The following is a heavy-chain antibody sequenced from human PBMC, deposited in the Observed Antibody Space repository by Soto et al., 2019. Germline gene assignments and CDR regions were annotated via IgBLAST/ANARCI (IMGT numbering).Heavy chain of an antibody. Sequence: EVQLVESGGDLVQPGGSLRLSCAGSGFSFDTFWMSWVRQAPEKGLEWVAHISQDGGAKYYVDSVKGRFTISRDNAENSLYLQMNSLRAEDTAVYYCVGLGSGSHWGQGALVSVSS. CDR2: ISQDGGAK. D-gene: IGHD1-1*01. V-gene: IGHV3-7*01. CDR1: GFSFDTFW. CDR3: VGLGSGSH. J-gene: IGHJ4*02.